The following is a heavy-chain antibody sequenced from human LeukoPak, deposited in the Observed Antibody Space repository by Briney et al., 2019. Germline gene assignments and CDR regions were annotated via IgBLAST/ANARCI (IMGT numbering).Heavy chain of an antibody. CDR3: AKAVVIVPTATPFDY. Sequence: GGSLRLSCAASGFSFSNYAMSWVRQAPGKGLEWVSAISGRGANTYYADSVKGRFTISRDNSKNTLYMQMNSLRAEDTAVYYCAKAVVIVPTATPFDYWGQGTLVTASS. V-gene: IGHV3-23*01. D-gene: IGHD2-2*01. CDR1: GFSFSNYA. J-gene: IGHJ4*02. CDR2: ISGRGANT.